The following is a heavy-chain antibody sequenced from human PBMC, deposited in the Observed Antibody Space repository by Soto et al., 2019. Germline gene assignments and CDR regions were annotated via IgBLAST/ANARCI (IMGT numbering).Heavy chain of an antibody. V-gene: IGHV1-2*02. J-gene: IGHJ4*02. CDR1: GYTFSDYY. CDR2: INPNSGGT. CDR3: AREPATAKTEGVDF. Sequence: VSCKASGYTFSDYYIHWVRQAPGQGLEWMGWINPNSGGTKYAPKFQGGVTMTRDTSITTAYMELSRLRSGDTAVYYCAREPATAKTEGVDFWGQGTLVTVSS. D-gene: IGHD3-16*01.